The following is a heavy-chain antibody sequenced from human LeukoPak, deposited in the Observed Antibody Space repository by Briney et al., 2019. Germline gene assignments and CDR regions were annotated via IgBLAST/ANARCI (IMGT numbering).Heavy chain of an antibody. CDR2: IYYSGST. CDR1: GGSISSYY. Sequence: PSETLSLTCTVSGGSISSYYWSWIRQPPGKGLEWIGYIYYSGSTNYNPSLKSRVTISVDTSKNQFSLKLSSVTAADTAVYYCARDYYDSSGPKSRNAFDIWGQGTMVTVSS. V-gene: IGHV4-59*01. D-gene: IGHD3-22*01. CDR3: ARDYYDSSGPKSRNAFDI. J-gene: IGHJ3*02.